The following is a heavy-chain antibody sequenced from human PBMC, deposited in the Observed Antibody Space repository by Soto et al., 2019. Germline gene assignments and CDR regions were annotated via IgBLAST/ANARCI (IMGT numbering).Heavy chain of an antibody. CDR3: ANQYSSGWFNLIDY. V-gene: IGHV3-23*01. D-gene: IGHD6-19*01. J-gene: IGHJ4*02. Sequence: GGSLRLSCAASGFTFSSYAMSWVRQAPGKGLEWVSAISGSGGSTYYADSVKGRFTISRDNSKNTLYLQMNSLRAEDTAVYYCANQYSSGWFNLIDYWGQGTLVTVSS. CDR1: GFTFSSYA. CDR2: ISGSGGST.